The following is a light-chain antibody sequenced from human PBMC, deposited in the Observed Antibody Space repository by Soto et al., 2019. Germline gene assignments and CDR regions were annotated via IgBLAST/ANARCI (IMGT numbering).Light chain of an antibody. CDR2: EVS. Sequence: QSVLTQPASVSGSPGQSITISCSGTSSDVGSYDHVAWYQQFPGKTPKLTIYEVSNRPSGVSSRFSGSKSGNTASLTISGLQAEDEADYYCIAYTGSSTSDVFGTGTKVTVL. CDR1: SSDVGSYDH. V-gene: IGLV2-14*01. CDR3: IAYTGSSTSDV. J-gene: IGLJ1*01.